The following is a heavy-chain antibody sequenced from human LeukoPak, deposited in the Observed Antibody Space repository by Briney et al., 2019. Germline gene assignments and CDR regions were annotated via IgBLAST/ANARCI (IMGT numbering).Heavy chain of an antibody. D-gene: IGHD5-12*01. J-gene: IGHJ4*02. V-gene: IGHV3-23*01. Sequence: GGSLRLSCAASGFTFTNYAMSWVRQAPGKGREWLSGITAGGSSYNADSVKGRFTISRDNSQNTVSLQMNSLRAEDTAVYYCAKEGFYSGYDYGGGAAFDFWGQGTLVTVSS. CDR2: ITAGGSS. CDR1: GFTFTNYA. CDR3: AKEGFYSGYDYGGGAAFDF.